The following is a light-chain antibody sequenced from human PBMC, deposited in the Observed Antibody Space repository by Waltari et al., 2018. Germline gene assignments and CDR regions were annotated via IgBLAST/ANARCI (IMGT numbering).Light chain of an antibody. J-gene: IGKJ1*01. Sequence: EIVLTQSPGTLSLSPGERATLSCRTSQSISSSYLAWYQQKPGQAPRLLIYGGSSRATDIPDGFSGSGSGTDFTLTVSRLEPEDFAVYYCQQYGSSPRTFGQGTKVEIK. CDR1: QSISSSY. V-gene: IGKV3-20*01. CDR2: GGS. CDR3: QQYGSSPRT.